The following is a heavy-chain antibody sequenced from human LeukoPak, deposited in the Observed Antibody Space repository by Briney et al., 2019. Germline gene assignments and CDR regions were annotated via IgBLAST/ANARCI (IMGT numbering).Heavy chain of an antibody. J-gene: IGHJ4*02. CDR3: ARTNDDSSGYYYFDY. Sequence: SETLSLTCAVYGGSFSGYYWSWIRQPPGKGLEWIGEINHSGSTNYNPSLKSRVTISVDTSKNQFSLKLSSVTAADTAVYYCARTNDDSSGYYYFDYWGQGTLVTVSS. D-gene: IGHD3-22*01. CDR2: INHSGST. CDR1: GGSFSGYY. V-gene: IGHV4-34*01.